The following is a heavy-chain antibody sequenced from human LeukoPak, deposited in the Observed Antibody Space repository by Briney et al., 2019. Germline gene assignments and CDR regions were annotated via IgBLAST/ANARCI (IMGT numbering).Heavy chain of an antibody. J-gene: IGHJ3*02. CDR3: ARDLYCSGGSCYSSGAFDI. CDR2: IYYSGST. Sequence: SETLSLTCTVSGGSISSYYWSWIRQPPGKGLEWIGYIYYSGSTNYNPSLKSRVTISVDTSKNQSSLKLSSVTAADTAVYYCARDLYCSGGSCYSSGAFDIWGQGTMVTVSS. D-gene: IGHD2-15*01. CDR1: GGSISSYY. V-gene: IGHV4-59*01.